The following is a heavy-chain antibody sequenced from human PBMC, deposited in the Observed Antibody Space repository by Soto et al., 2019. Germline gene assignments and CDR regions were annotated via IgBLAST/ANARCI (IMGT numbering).Heavy chain of an antibody. CDR2: ISSSSSTI. CDR3: ARELMFSSGNPYYYYGMDV. D-gene: IGHD6-13*01. CDR1: GFTFSSYS. J-gene: IGHJ6*02. Sequence: GGSLRLSCAASGFTFSSYSMNWVRQAPGKGLEWVSYISSSSSTIYYADSVKGRFTISRDNAKNSLYLQMNSLRDEDTAVYYCARELMFSSGNPYYYYGMDVWGQGTTVTVSS. V-gene: IGHV3-48*02.